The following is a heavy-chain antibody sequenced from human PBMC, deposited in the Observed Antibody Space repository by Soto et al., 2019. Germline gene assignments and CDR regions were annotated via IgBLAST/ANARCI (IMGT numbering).Heavy chain of an antibody. V-gene: IGHV3-30*18. Sequence: QVQLVESGGGVVQPGRSLRLSCAASGFTFSSYGMHWVRQAPGKGLEWVAAISFDGSNQHYEDSVKGRFTISRDNSKNTLYLQMDSLTAEDTSVYYCAKDTFYHDSTGYYIFDYWGQGTLVTVSS. CDR3: AKDTFYHDSTGYYIFDY. J-gene: IGHJ4*02. D-gene: IGHD3-22*01. CDR1: GFTFSSYG. CDR2: ISFDGSNQ.